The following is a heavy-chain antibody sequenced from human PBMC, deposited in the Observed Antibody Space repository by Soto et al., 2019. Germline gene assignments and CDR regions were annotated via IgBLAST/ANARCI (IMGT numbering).Heavy chain of an antibody. CDR2: IYATGTT. CDR3: VRDGTKTLRDWFDP. Sequence: PSETLSLTCTVSGASISGFYWSWIRKSAGKGLEWIGRIYATGTTDYNPSLKSRVMMSVDTSKKQFSLKLRSVTVADTAVYYCVRDGTKTLRDWFDPWGQGISVTVS. D-gene: IGHD1-1*01. J-gene: IGHJ5*02. V-gene: IGHV4-4*07. CDR1: GASISGFY.